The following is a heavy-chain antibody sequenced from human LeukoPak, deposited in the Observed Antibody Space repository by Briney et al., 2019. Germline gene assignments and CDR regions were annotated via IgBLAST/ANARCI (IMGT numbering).Heavy chain of an antibody. V-gene: IGHV4-4*09. D-gene: IGHD2-2*01. CDR1: GGSISSYY. Sequence: PSESLSLTCTLSGGSISSYYWSWIRQPPGKGLEWIGYIYISGSTNYSPSLKSRVTISIDTSKNQFSLKLSSVAAADTAVYYCASHRYPHPNWLDPWGQGTLATVSS. CDR2: IYISGST. CDR3: ASHRYPHPNWLDP. J-gene: IGHJ5*02.